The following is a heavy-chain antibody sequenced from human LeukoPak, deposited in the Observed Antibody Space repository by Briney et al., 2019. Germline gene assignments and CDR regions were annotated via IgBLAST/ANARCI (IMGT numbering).Heavy chain of an antibody. CDR1: GFAFSAYG. J-gene: IGHJ4*02. Sequence: KAGGSLRLSCAASGFAFSAYGMHWVREAPGKGLEWVAYIQNDESKTHYTDSVKGRFTISRDISRSTLYLQMNRLRAEDTAVYYCAKQQLTNLDANFDSWGQGNLVTGPS. V-gene: IGHV3-30*02. CDR2: IQNDESKT. D-gene: IGHD1-1*01. CDR3: AKQQLTNLDANFDS.